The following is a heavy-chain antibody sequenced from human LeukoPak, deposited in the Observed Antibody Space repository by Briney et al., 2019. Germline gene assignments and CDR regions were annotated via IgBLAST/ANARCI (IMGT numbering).Heavy chain of an antibody. J-gene: IGHJ4*02. Sequence: GASVKVSCKASGYTFTSYGISWVRQAPGQGLEWMGWISAYNGNTNYAQKLQGRVTMTTDTSTSTAYMELRSLRSDDTAVYYCARAPYYDILTGYYYFDYWGQGTLVTVSS. CDR1: GYTFTSYG. V-gene: IGHV1-18*01. CDR2: ISAYNGNT. D-gene: IGHD3-9*01. CDR3: ARAPYYDILTGYYYFDY.